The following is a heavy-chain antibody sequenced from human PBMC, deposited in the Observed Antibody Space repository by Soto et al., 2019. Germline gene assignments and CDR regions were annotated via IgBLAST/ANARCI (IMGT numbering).Heavy chain of an antibody. J-gene: IGHJ6*02. CDR1: GFTFSSYG. Sequence: PGGSLRLSCAASGFTFSSYGMHWVRQAPGKGLEWVAVIWYDGSNKYYADSVKGRFTISRDNSKNTLYLQMNSLGAEDTAVYYCARDSGSGWYLVGNGMDVWGQGTTVTVSS. CDR3: ARDSGSGWYLVGNGMDV. CDR2: IWYDGSNK. D-gene: IGHD6-19*01. V-gene: IGHV3-33*01.